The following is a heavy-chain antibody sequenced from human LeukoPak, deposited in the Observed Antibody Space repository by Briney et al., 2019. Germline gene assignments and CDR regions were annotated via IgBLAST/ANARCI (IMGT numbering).Heavy chain of an antibody. Sequence: PSETLSLTCAVYGGSFSGYYWSWIRQPPGKGLEWIGEINHSGSTNYNPSLKSRVTISVDTSKNQFSLKLSSVTAADTAVYYCARHALYGSGSYYLRKSWFDPWGQGTLATVSS. CDR1: GGSFSGYY. J-gene: IGHJ5*02. CDR3: ARHALYGSGSYYLRKSWFDP. CDR2: INHSGST. V-gene: IGHV4-34*01. D-gene: IGHD3-10*01.